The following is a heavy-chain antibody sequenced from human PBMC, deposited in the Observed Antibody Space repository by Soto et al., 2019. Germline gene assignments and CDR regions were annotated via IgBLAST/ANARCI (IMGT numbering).Heavy chain of an antibody. V-gene: IGHV4-59*01. CDR1: GGSISSYY. CDR2: IYYTGST. Sequence: SETLSLTCIVSGGSISSYYWSWIRQPPGKGLEWIGYIYYTGSTNYNPSLKSRVTISVDTSKKQFSLRLSSVTAADTALYYCARDQGRGFDYWGQGTLVTVSS. J-gene: IGHJ4*02. CDR3: ARDQGRGFDY.